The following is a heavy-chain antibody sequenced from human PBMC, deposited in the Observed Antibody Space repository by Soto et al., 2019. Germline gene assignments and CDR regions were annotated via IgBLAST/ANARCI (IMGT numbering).Heavy chain of an antibody. J-gene: IGHJ6*02. CDR1: GGSVSSGSYY. CDR2: IYYSGST. D-gene: IGHD3-3*01. CDR3: ARDSLITIFGVVTYYYGMDV. Sequence: QVQLQESGPGLVKPSETLSLTCTVSGGSVSSGSYYWSWIRQPPGKGLEWIGYIYYSGSTNYNPSLKSRVTISVDTSKNQFSLKLSSVTAADTAVYYCARDSLITIFGVVTYYYGMDVWGQGTTVTVSS. V-gene: IGHV4-61*01.